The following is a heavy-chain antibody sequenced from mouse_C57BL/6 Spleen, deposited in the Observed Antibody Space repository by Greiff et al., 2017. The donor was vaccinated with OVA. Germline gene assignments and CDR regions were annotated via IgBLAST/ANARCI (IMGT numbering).Heavy chain of an antibody. CDR2: ISDGGSYT. D-gene: IGHD1-1*01. Sequence: EVQLVESGGGLVKPGGSLKLSCAASGFTFSSYAMSWVRQTPEKRLEWVATISDGGSYTSYPDNVKGRFTISRDNAKHNLYLQMSHLKSEDTAMYYCARGGGSSYVSYWGQGTTLTVSS. V-gene: IGHV5-4*01. J-gene: IGHJ2*01. CDR1: GFTFSSYA. CDR3: ARGGGSSYVSY.